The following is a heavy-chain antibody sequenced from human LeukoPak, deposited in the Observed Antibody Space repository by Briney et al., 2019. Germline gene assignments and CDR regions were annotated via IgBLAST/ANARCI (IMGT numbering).Heavy chain of an antibody. Sequence: PSETLSLTCAVYGGSFSGYYWSWIRQPPGKGLEWIGEINHSGSTNYNPSLKSRVTISVDTSKNQFSLKLSSVTAADKAVYYCARGHGSYGSGSIWNYWGQGTLVTVSS. CDR2: INHSGST. V-gene: IGHV4-34*01. CDR3: ARGHGSYGSGSIWNY. D-gene: IGHD1-26*01. CDR1: GGSFSGYY. J-gene: IGHJ4*02.